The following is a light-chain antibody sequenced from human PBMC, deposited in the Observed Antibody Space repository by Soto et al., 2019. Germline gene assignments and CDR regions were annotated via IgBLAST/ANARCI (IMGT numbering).Light chain of an antibody. J-gene: IGKJ5*01. Sequence: EFVLTQSPATLSLSPGERATFSCRASQSVSSYLAWFQQKPGQAPRLLIYDASHRATGIAARFSGSGSQTDFTLTISSLEPEDFAVYYCQQHTNWPPSITFGQGTRLEIK. CDR2: DAS. CDR3: QQHTNWPPSIT. CDR1: QSVSSY. V-gene: IGKV3-11*01.